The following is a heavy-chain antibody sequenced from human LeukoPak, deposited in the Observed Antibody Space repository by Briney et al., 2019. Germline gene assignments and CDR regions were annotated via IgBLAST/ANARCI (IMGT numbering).Heavy chain of an antibody. V-gene: IGHV4-39*01. CDR1: GDSISSGSYY. J-gene: IGHJ4*02. CDR2: IYYSGST. D-gene: IGHD3-3*01. Sequence: SSETLSLTCTVSGDSISSGSYYWGWIRQPPGKGLEWIGSIYYSGSTYYNPSLKSRVTISVDTSKNQFSLKLSSVTAADTAVYYCARQKIGVVTYYFDYWGQGTLVTVSS. CDR3: ARQKIGVVTYYFDY.